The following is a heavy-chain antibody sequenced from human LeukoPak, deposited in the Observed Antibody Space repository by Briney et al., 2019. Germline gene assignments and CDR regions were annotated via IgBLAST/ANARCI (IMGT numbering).Heavy chain of an antibody. V-gene: IGHV3-21*01. J-gene: IGHJ4*02. CDR2: ITSRKNYI. CDR3: GRIRIGVAFFPD. CDR1: GLSLSNYT. D-gene: IGHD6-19*01. Sequence: PGGSLTLSCAVSGLSLSNYTMRWVRQAPGGGREWGSSITSRKNYIHDANSGKGRFTIAKDNANNLLSLEMNRRRGEDTGVYYCGRIRIGVAFFPDWGQGTLVTVSS.